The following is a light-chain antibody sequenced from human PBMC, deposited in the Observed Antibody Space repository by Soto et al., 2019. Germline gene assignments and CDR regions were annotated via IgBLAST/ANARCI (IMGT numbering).Light chain of an antibody. Sequence: DIQMTQSPSTLSASVGDRVTITCRASQNIKNWLAWYQQKPGKVPKLLIYTASSLESGVPSRFSGSGSGTEFTLTISSLHPDDFATYYCQQYNSYSRGTFGQGTKVEIK. V-gene: IGKV1-5*03. J-gene: IGKJ1*01. CDR3: QQYNSYSRGT. CDR2: TAS. CDR1: QNIKNW.